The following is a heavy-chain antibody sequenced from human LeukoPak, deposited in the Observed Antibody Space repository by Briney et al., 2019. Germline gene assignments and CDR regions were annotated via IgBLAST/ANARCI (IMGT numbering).Heavy chain of an antibody. Sequence: PPGGSLRLSCAASGFTVSSNYMSWVRQAPGKGLEWVSVIYSGGSTYYADSVKGRFTISRDNSKNTLYLQMNSLRAEDTAVYYCARDHGIAVAGSPQFDYWGQGTLVTVSS. J-gene: IGHJ4*02. CDR2: IYSGGST. CDR1: GFTVSSNY. CDR3: ARDHGIAVAGSPQFDY. D-gene: IGHD6-19*01. V-gene: IGHV3-66*01.